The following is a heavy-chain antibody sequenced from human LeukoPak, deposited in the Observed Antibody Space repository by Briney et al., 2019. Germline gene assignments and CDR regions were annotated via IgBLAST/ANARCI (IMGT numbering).Heavy chain of an antibody. V-gene: IGHV3-23*01. J-gene: IGHJ4*02. D-gene: IGHD2-21*02. CDR2: ISGSGDST. CDR1: GFTFSSYA. CDR3: AKDRLLNCRGDCYIFDY. Sequence: GGSLRLSCAASGFTFSSYAMSWVRQAPGKGLEWVSAISGSGDSTFHADSVKGRFSISRDNSKNTLYLQVNGLRTEDTAVYYCAKDRLLNCRGDCYIFDYWGQGTAVTVSS.